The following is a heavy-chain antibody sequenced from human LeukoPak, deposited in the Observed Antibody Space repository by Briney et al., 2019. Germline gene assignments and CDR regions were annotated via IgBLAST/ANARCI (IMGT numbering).Heavy chain of an antibody. J-gene: IGHJ4*02. CDR2: ISGSGGST. V-gene: IGHV3-23*01. Sequence: GGSLRLSCAASGFTFSSYSMNWVRQAPGKGLEWVSAISGSGGSTYYADSVKGRFTISRDNSKNTLYLQMNSLRAEDTAVYYCAKLHYYDSSGLVNCWGQGTLVTVSS. CDR1: GFTFSSYS. CDR3: AKLHYYDSSGLVNC. D-gene: IGHD3-22*01.